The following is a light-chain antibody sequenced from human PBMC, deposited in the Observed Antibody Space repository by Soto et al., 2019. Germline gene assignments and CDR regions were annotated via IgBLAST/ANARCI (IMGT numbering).Light chain of an antibody. CDR3: QQANSFPVT. V-gene: IGKV1-12*01. CDR2: PAS. Sequence: DIQMTQSPSSMSASVGDRVTITCRASQGIKSWLAWYQQKPGQAPKLLIYPASRLQSGVSSRFSGGGSGTNFTLTISSLEPEDFATYYCQQANSFPVTFGPGTKVDVK. CDR1: QGIKSW. J-gene: IGKJ3*01.